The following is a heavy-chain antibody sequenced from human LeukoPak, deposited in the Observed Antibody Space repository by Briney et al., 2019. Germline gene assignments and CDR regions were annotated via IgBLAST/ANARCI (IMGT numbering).Heavy chain of an antibody. Sequence: SETLSLTCAVSGGSISSHYWSWIRRPSGKGLEWNGFIYYSGTTKYNPSLKSRVTISADTSKNQFSLKLSSVTAADTAVYYCARQADDSSSSLVYFDYWGQGTLVTVSS. CDR1: GGSISSHY. V-gene: IGHV4-59*08. D-gene: IGHD6-6*01. CDR2: IYYSGTT. J-gene: IGHJ4*02. CDR3: ARQADDSSSSLVYFDY.